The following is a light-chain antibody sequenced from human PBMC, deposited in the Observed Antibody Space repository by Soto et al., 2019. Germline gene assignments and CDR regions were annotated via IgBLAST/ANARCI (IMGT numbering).Light chain of an antibody. J-gene: IGKJ3*01. Sequence: EIVLTQSPATLSLSPGERATLSCRATQSVSSYLAWYQQKPAPAPRLLIYDASNRATGIPARFSGSGAGTDVTPTISSLEPEDFAVYYWQQRSNWPRGTFGPGTKVDSK. CDR3: QQRSNWPRGT. V-gene: IGKV3-11*01. CDR1: QSVSSY. CDR2: DAS.